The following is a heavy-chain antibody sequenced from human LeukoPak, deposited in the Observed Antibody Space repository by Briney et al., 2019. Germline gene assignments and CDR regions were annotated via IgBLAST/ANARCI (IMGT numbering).Heavy chain of an antibody. CDR2: IYPGDSDT. Sequence: GESLKISCKGSRYNFTTYWIGWVRQMPGKGLEWMGIIYPGDSDTRYSPSFQGQVTISADKSISTAYLQWSSLKASDTAMYYCASHLRNYYDSSWDAFDIWGQGTMVTVSS. J-gene: IGHJ3*02. D-gene: IGHD3-22*01. CDR3: ASHLRNYYDSSWDAFDI. CDR1: RYNFTTYW. V-gene: IGHV5-51*01.